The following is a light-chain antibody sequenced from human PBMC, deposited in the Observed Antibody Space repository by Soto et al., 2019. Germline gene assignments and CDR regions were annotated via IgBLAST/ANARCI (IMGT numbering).Light chain of an antibody. CDR3: QQLNSYPIT. V-gene: IGKV1-9*01. J-gene: IGKJ5*01. CDR1: QVISSY. CDR2: AAS. Sequence: DIQLTQSPSFLSASVGDRVTITCRASQVISSYLAWYQQKPGKAPKLLIYAASTLQSGVPSRFSSSRSGTEYTLTVSSLQPEDFATYYCQQLNSYPITFGQGTRLEI.